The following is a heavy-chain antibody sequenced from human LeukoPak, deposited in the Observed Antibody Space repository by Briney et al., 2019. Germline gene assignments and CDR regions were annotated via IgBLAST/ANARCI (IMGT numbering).Heavy chain of an antibody. V-gene: IGHV4-59*08. J-gene: IGHJ4*02. Sequence: SETLSLTCTVSGGSIRSYYWSWIRQPPGKGLEGVGYIFYSGTTDSNPSLKCRVTISVDTSKNQFSLKLSSVTAADTAVYYCARTYCSGGSCHFDYWGQGTLVTVSS. D-gene: IGHD2-15*01. CDR1: GGSIRSYY. CDR3: ARTYCSGGSCHFDY. CDR2: IFYSGTT.